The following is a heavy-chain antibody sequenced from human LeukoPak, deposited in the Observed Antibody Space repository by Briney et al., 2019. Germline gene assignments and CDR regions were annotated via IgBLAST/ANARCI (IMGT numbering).Heavy chain of an antibody. V-gene: IGHV3-21*01. D-gene: IGHD6-19*01. CDR1: GFTFSSYS. Sequence: GGSLRLSCAASGFTFSSYSMNWVRQAPGKGLEWVSSISSSSSYIYYADSVKGRFTISRDNTQNSLYLQMNSLRAEDTAVYYCARDFPAVAGISWTNYWGQGTLVTVSS. CDR2: ISSSSSYI. J-gene: IGHJ4*02. CDR3: ARDFPAVAGISWTNY.